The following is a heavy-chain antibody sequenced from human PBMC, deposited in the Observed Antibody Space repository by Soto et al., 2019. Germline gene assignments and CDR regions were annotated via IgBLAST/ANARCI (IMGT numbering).Heavy chain of an antibody. Sequence: QVQLQASGPGLVKPSETLSLTCTVSGASMNSYHWSWIRQPAGKGLEWIGHIHSSGSTNYNPSLKSRVTMSVDTSKNQFSLRLMSLTAADTAVYYCARDQGVAAAGITCFAPWGQGSLVTVSS. CDR2: IHSSGST. CDR1: GASMNSYH. V-gene: IGHV4-4*07. J-gene: IGHJ5*02. D-gene: IGHD6-13*01. CDR3: ARDQGVAAAGITCFAP.